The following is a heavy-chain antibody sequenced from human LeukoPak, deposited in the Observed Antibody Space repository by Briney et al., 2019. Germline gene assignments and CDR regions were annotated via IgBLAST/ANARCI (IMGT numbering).Heavy chain of an antibody. CDR3: AKGIICSGGSCQKSGFDY. CDR1: GFTFGAYR. J-gene: IGHJ4*02. D-gene: IGHD2-15*01. V-gene: IGHV3-23*01. Sequence: SGRSLRLSCTASGFTFGAYRMSWVRQAPGKGLEWVSAISGSGGSTYYADSVKGRFTISRDNSKNTLYLQMNSLRAEDTAVYYCAKGIICSGGSCQKSGFDYWGQGTLVTVSS. CDR2: ISGSGGST.